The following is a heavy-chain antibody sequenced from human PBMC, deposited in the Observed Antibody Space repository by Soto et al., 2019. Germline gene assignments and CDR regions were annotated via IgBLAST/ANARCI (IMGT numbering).Heavy chain of an antibody. CDR2: ISYDGSNK. J-gene: IGHJ5*02. Sequence: GGSLRLSCAASGFTFSSYAMHWVRQAPGKGLEWVAVISYDGSNKYYADSVKGRFTISRDNSKDTLYLQMNSLRAEDTAVYYCARVGIATNWFDPWGQGTLVTVSS. D-gene: IGHD6-13*01. V-gene: IGHV3-30-3*01. CDR1: GFTFSSYA. CDR3: ARVGIATNWFDP.